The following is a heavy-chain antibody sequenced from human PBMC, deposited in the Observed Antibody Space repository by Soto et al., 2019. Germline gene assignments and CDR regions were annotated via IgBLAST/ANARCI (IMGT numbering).Heavy chain of an antibody. D-gene: IGHD3-3*01. V-gene: IGHV3-30*18. J-gene: IGHJ6*02. CDR3: AKDRVRYDFWSGYYNGAYGMDV. CDR1: GFTFSSYG. Sequence: GGSLRLSCAASGFTFSSYGMHWVRQAPGKGLEWVAVISYDGSNKYYADSVKGRFTISRDNSKNTLYLQMNSLRAEDTAVYYCAKDRVRYDFWSGYYNGAYGMDVWGQGTTVTV. CDR2: ISYDGSNK.